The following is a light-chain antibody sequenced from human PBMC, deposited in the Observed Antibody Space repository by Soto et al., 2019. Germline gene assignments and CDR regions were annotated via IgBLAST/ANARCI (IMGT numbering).Light chain of an antibody. CDR3: TSYTSSSTLIV. J-gene: IGLJ2*01. Sequence: QSALTQPASVSGSPGQSITISCTGTSSDVGGYNYVSWYQQHPGKAPKLMIYDVSNRPSGVSNRFSGSKSGNTASLTISGLHDEDDADYCSTSYTSSSTLIVFGGGTKLTVL. CDR1: SSDVGGYNY. V-gene: IGLV2-14*01. CDR2: DVS.